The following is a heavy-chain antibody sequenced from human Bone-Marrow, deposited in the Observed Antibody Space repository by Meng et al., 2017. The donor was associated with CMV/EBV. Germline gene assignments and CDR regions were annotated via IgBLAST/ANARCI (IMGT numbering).Heavy chain of an antibody. J-gene: IGHJ3*02. CDR3: ARAYYGSGSYSAFDI. D-gene: IGHD3-10*01. V-gene: IGHV4-59*01. Sequence: SETLSLTCTVSGGSISSYYWSWIRQPPGKGLEWTGYIYYSGRTNYNPSLKSRVTISVDTSKNQFSLKLSSVTAADTAVYYCARAYYGSGSYSAFDIWGQGIMVTVSS. CDR1: GGSISSYY. CDR2: IYYSGRT.